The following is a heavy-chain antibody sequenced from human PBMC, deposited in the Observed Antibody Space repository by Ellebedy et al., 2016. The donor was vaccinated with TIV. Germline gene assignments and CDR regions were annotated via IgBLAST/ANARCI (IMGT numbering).Heavy chain of an antibody. CDR2: IDPSDSYP. J-gene: IGHJ4*02. D-gene: IGHD3-10*01. CDR1: GYSFTSYW. V-gene: IGHV5-10-1*01. Sequence: PGGSLRLSCKGSGYSFTSYWISWVRQMPGKGLEWMGKIDPSDSYPNYSPSFQGHVTISADKSISPAYLQWSSLKASDTAMYYCARHFLGSTPDYWGQGTLVTVSS. CDR3: ARHFLGSTPDY.